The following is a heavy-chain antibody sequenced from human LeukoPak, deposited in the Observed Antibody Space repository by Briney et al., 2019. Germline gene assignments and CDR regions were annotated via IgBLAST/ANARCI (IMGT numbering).Heavy chain of an antibody. D-gene: IGHD2-2*01. Sequence: GASVKVSCKASGYTFTGYYMHWVRQAPGQGLEWMGRINPNSGGTNYAQKFQGRVTMTRDTSISTAYMELSRLRSDDTAVYYSARDHRYCRSTSCLGGRLGYWGQGTLVTVSS. CDR3: ARDHRYCRSTSCLGGRLGY. CDR2: INPNSGGT. V-gene: IGHV1-2*06. J-gene: IGHJ4*02. CDR1: GYTFTGYY.